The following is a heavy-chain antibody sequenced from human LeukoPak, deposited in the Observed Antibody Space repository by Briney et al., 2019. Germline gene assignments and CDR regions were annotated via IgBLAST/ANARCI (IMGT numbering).Heavy chain of an antibody. D-gene: IGHD5-24*01. CDR3: ARDNSVRDEAWWFNP. V-gene: IGHV1-18*01. CDR1: GYTFTSYG. CDR2: ISAYNGNT. J-gene: IGHJ5*02. Sequence: ASVKVSCKASGYTFTSYGISWVRPAPGQGLEWMGWISAYNGNTNYAQKFQGRVTLTRDMSTSTDYLELSSLRSEDTAVYYCARDNSVRDEAWWFNPWGQGTLVTVSS.